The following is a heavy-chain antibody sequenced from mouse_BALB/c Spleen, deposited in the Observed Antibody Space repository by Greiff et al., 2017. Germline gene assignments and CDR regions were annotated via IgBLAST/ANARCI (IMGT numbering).Heavy chain of an antibody. CDR1: GYTFTSYY. CDR3: TKGDGNYVAY. CDR2: INPSNGGT. D-gene: IGHD2-1*01. J-gene: IGHJ3*01. Sequence: QVHVKQSGAELVKPGASVKLSCKASGYTFTSYYMYWVKQRPGQGLEWIGEINPSNGGTNFNEKFKSKATLTVDKSSSTAYMQLSSLTSEDSAVYYCTKGDGNYVAYWGQGTLVTVSA. V-gene: IGHV1S81*02.